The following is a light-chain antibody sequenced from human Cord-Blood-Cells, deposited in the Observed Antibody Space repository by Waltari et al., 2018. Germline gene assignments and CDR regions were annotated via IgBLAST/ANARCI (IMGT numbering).Light chain of an antibody. CDR2: AAS. CDR1: QSLSSY. V-gene: IGKV1-39*01. CDR3: QQSYSTLSWT. Sequence: DIQMTQSPSSLSASVGARVTSTCRASQSLSSYLNWYQQKPGKAPKLLIYAASSLQSGVPSRFSGSGSGTDFTLTISSLQPEDFATYYCQQSYSTLSWTFGQGTKVEIK. J-gene: IGKJ1*01.